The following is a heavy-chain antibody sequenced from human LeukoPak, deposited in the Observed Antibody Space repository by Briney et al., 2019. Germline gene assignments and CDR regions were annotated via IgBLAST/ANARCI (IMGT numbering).Heavy chain of an antibody. CDR1: GFTFGDYS. J-gene: IGHJ5*02. CDR3: ARGDNWFDP. CDR2: IRSKAYGGTR. V-gene: IGHV3-49*04. Sequence: GGSLRLSCTASGFTFGDYSMSWVRQAPGKGLEWVGFIRSKAYGGTREHAASVKGRFSISRDDSKSIAYLQMNSLKTEDTAVYFCARGDNWFDPWGQGTLVTVSS.